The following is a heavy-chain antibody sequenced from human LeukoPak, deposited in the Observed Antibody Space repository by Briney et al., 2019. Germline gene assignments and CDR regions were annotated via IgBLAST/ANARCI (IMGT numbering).Heavy chain of an antibody. CDR3: ARFGGNYHSPDY. Sequence: ASVKVSCTTSGYTFTTYAISWVRQAPGQGLEWMGWISTYNGDTNYAQKLQGRVTMTTDASTSTAYMELRSLRSDDTGLYFCARFGGNYHSPDYWGQGTLVTVSS. J-gene: IGHJ4*02. CDR1: GYTFTTYA. CDR2: ISTYNGDT. V-gene: IGHV1-18*01. D-gene: IGHD1-7*01.